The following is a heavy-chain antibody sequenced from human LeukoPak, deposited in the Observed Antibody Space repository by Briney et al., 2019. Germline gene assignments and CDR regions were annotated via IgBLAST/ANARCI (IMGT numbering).Heavy chain of an antibody. V-gene: IGHV3-21*01. D-gene: IGHD5-12*01. CDR2: ISSSSSYI. CDR1: RFTFSSYS. CDR3: ARDGGYRAIDY. J-gene: IGHJ4*02. Sequence: GGPLRLSCAASRFTFSSYSMNWVRQAPGKGLEWVSSISSSSSYIYYADSVKGRFTISRDNAKNSLYLQMNSLRAEDTAVYYCARDGGYRAIDYWGQGTLVTVSS.